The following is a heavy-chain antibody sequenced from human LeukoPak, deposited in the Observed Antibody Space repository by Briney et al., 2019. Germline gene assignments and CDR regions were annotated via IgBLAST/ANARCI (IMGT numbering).Heavy chain of an antibody. CDR1: GFTFSSYD. D-gene: IGHD3-22*01. CDR3: AVTRDSSGYYDY. V-gene: IGHV3-21*01. J-gene: IGHJ4*02. Sequence: PGGSLRLSCAASGFTFSSYDMSWVRQAPGKGLEWVSSISSSSSYIYYADSVKGRFTISRDNDKNSLYLQMNSLRAEDTAVYYCAVTRDSSGYYDYWGQGTLVTVSS. CDR2: ISSSSSYI.